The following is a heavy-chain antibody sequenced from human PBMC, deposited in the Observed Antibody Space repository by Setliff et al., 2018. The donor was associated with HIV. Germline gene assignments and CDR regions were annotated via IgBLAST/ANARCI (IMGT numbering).Heavy chain of an antibody. D-gene: IGHD3-16*01. J-gene: IGHJ5*02. CDR3: ANLWELGA. CDR1: GFTFSNYW. CDR2: IKQDGSEI. V-gene: IGHV3-7*03. Sequence: GSLRLSCAASGFTFSNYWMDWVRQAPWKGLEWVATIKQDGSEIYYMDSVKGRFTISRDNARTSLFLEMRSLRDEDTAVYLCANLWELGAWGQGTLVTVSS.